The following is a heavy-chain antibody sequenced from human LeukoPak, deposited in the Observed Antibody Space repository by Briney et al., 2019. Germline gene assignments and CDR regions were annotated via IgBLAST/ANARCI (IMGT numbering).Heavy chain of an antibody. CDR3: ASSKWSAGGDYYHYMDV. Sequence: ASVKVSCKASGYTFTSYGISWVRQAPGQGLEWMGWISAYNGNTKYAQKFQGRVTMTTDTSTSTGYMELRSLRSDDTAVYYCASSKWSAGGDYYHYMDVWGKGTTVTVPS. J-gene: IGHJ6*03. CDR1: GYTFTSYG. D-gene: IGHD6-13*01. CDR2: ISAYNGNT. V-gene: IGHV1-18*01.